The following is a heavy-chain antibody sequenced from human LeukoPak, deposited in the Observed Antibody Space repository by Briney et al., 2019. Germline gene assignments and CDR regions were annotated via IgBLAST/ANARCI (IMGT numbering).Heavy chain of an antibody. Sequence: SETLSLTCTVSGGSISSGDYYWSWIRQPPGKGLEWIGYIYYSGSTYYNPSLKSRVTISVDTSKNQFSLKLSSVTAADTAVYYCARENGDYVFFDYWAREPWSPSPQ. D-gene: IGHD4-17*01. J-gene: IGHJ4*02. CDR3: ARENGDYVFFDY. V-gene: IGHV4-30-4*01. CDR1: GGSISSGDYY. CDR2: IYYSGST.